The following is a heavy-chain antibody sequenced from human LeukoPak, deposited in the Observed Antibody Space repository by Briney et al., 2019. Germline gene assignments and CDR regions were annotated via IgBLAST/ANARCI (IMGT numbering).Heavy chain of an antibody. CDR3: ARDRLQHCTRASCYLGYYDFLGFEI. V-gene: IGHV3-23*01. J-gene: IGHJ3*02. D-gene: IGHD2-2*01. CDR2: ISAGGDST. Sequence: ASVKVSCKASGGTFSSYAISWVRQAPGKGLEWVAAISAGGDSTYYADSVKGRFTISRDNSNNAVYLQMDSLRAEDTAIYHCARDRLQHCTRASCYLGYYDFLGFEIWGQGIMVTVSS. CDR1: GGTFSSYA.